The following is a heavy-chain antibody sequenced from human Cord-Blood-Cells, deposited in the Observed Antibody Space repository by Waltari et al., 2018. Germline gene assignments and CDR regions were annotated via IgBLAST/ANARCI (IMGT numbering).Heavy chain of an antibody. CDR3: ARGKGTIFGVVILQKQDFQH. V-gene: IGHV1-69*06. Sequence: QVQLVQSGAEVKKPGSSVKVSCKASGGTFSSYAISWVRQAPGQGLEWMGGIIPISGTANYAQKCQSRVTITADKSTSTAYMGRSSLRSEDTAVYYCARGKGTIFGVVILQKQDFQHWGQGTLVTVSS. CDR1: GGTFSSYA. J-gene: IGHJ1*01. D-gene: IGHD3-3*01. CDR2: IIPISGTA.